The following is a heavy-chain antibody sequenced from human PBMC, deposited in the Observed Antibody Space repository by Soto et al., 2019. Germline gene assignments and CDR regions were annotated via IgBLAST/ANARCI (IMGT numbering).Heavy chain of an antibody. Sequence: QVQLVQSGAEVKKPGASVKVSCKASGYTFTSYDINWVRQATGQGLEWMGWMNPNSGNTGYAQKFQGRVTMTRNTSISTAYMELSSLRSEDTAVYYCARGVGLELGYYYYGKDVWGQGTTVTVSS. V-gene: IGHV1-8*01. CDR2: MNPNSGNT. D-gene: IGHD1-7*01. CDR1: GYTFTSYD. J-gene: IGHJ6*02. CDR3: ARGVGLELGYYYYGKDV.